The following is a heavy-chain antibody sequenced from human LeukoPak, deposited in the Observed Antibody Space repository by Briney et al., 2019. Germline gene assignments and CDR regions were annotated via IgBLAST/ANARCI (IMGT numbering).Heavy chain of an antibody. CDR2: MNSDGSST. D-gene: IGHD2-2*01. J-gene: IGHJ5*02. CDR3: AKGGYCSSTSCYVGWFDP. Sequence: GGSLRLSCAVSGFTFSNYWMHWVRQAPGKGLVWVSRMNSDGSSTKYADSVKGRFTISRDNSKNTLFLQMNSLRAEDTAVYYCAKGGYCSSTSCYVGWFDPWGQGTLVTVSS. V-gene: IGHV3-74*03. CDR1: GFTFSNYW.